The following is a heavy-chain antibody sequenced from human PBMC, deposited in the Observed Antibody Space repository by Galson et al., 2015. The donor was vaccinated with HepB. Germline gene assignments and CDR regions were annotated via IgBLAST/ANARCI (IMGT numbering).Heavy chain of an antibody. CDR3: ARDEYYDFWSGYWGLFDY. Sequence: SLRLSCAASGFIFSSYSMQWVRQAPGKGLEWVSYISSSSSTIYYADSVKGRFTISRDNSKNTLYLQMNSLRAEDTAVYYCARDEYYDFWSGYWGLFDYWGQGTLVTVSS. D-gene: IGHD3-3*01. CDR1: GFIFSSYS. J-gene: IGHJ4*02. V-gene: IGHV3-48*01. CDR2: ISSSSSTI.